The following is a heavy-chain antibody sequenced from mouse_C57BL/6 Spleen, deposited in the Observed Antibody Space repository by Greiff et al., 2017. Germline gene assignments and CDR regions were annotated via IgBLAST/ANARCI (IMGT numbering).Heavy chain of an antibody. CDR3: ARRGGYEGYAMGY. CDR2: ISPGSGST. Sequence: VQLQQPGAELVKPGASVKMSCKASGYTFTSYWITWVKQRPGQGLEWIGDISPGSGSTKYNEKFKSKATLTVDTSSSTAYMQLSSLTSEDSAVYYCARRGGYEGYAMGYWGQGTSVTVSS. J-gene: IGHJ4*01. D-gene: IGHD2-2*01. CDR1: GYTFTSYW. V-gene: IGHV1-55*01.